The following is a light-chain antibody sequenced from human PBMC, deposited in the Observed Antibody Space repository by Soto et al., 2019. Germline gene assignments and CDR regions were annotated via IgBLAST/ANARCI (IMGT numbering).Light chain of an antibody. V-gene: IGKV1-5*03. CDR1: QSISSW. CDR2: KAF. CDR3: QQYNSYFT. J-gene: IGKJ1*01. Sequence: DIQMTQSPSTLSASVGDRVTITCRASQSISSWLAWYQQKPGKAPKLMIYKAFSLESGVPSRFSGSGSGTXXXXXXXXXXXYHFATXXXQQYNSYFTFGQGTKVEIK.